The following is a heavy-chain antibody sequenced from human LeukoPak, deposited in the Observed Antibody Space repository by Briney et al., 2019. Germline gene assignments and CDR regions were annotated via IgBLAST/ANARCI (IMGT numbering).Heavy chain of an antibody. V-gene: IGHV4-59*11. Sequence: SETLSVTCTVSGGSITSHYWSWIRQPQGKGLEWIGYIYYSGSTNYNPSLKSRVTISVDTSKNQFSLKLSSVTAADTAVYYCARQGDYYYYYMDVWGKGTTVTVSS. CDR3: ARQGDYYYYYMDV. J-gene: IGHJ6*03. CDR1: GGSITSHY. CDR2: IYYSGST.